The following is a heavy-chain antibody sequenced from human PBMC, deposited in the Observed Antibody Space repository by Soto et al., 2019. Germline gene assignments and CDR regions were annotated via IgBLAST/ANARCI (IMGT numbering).Heavy chain of an antibody. CDR1: GDSVSSNSAA. CDR2: TYYRSKWYN. D-gene: IGHD3-10*01. J-gene: IGHJ6*02. CDR3: ARDNVTGSYGYDYYYGMDV. V-gene: IGHV6-1*01. Sequence: SHTLSLTCAISGDSVSSNSAAWNWIRQSPSRGLEWLGRTYYRSKWYNDYAVSVKSRITINPDTSKNQFSLQLNSVTPEDTAAYYWARDNVTGSYGYDYYYGMDVWGQGTTGTVSS.